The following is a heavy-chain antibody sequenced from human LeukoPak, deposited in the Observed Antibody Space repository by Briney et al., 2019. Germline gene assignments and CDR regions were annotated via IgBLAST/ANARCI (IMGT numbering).Heavy chain of an antibody. D-gene: IGHD5-24*01. CDR3: ARSPADGYTYGVDGF. CDR2: IYPGHSET. V-gene: IGHV5-51*01. J-gene: IGHJ3*01. CDR1: GYSFNDYW. Sequence: GESLKIACKGSGYSFNDYWIGWVRQMPGKGLEWMGIIYPGHSETRYSPSFQGQVTVSADKSISTAYLQWSSLKASDTAMYFCARSPADGYTYGVDGFWGQGTLVTVSS.